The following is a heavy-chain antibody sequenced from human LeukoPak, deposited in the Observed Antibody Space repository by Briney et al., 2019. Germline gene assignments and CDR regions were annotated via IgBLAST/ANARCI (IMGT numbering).Heavy chain of an antibody. V-gene: IGHV3-11*04. CDR2: ISSSGSFI. Sequence: PGGSLRLSCAASGFTFSDYYMSWIRQAPGKGLEWVSYISSSGSFIYYVDSVKGRFTISRDNAKNSLYLQMNSLRAEDTAVYYCARDRTNWNYGFRGDQWGQGTLVTVSS. D-gene: IGHD1-7*01. CDR1: GFTFSDYY. J-gene: IGHJ4*02. CDR3: ARDRTNWNYGFRGDQ.